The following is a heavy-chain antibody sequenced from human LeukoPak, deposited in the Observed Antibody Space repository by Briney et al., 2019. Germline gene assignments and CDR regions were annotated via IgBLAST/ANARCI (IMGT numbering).Heavy chain of an antibody. V-gene: IGHV1-2*02. D-gene: IGHD2-2*01. J-gene: IGHJ4*02. CDR1: GYTFTGYY. Sequence: ASVKVSCKASGYTFTGYYMHWVRQAPGQGLEWMGWINPNSGGTNYAQKFQGRVTMTRDTSISTAYMELSRLRSDYTAVYYCARAEQYCSSTSCLDYWGQGTLVTVSS. CDR3: ARAEQYCSSTSCLDY. CDR2: INPNSGGT.